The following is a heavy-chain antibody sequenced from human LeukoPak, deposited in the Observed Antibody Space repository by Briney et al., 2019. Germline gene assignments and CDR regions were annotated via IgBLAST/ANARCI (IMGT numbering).Heavy chain of an antibody. Sequence: GGSLRLSCAASGFTFSSYSMNWVRQAPGKGLEWVSSISSSSSYIYYADSVKGRFTISRDNAKNSLYLQMNSLRVEDTAVYYCARGPPGPAGYFQHWGQGTLVTVSS. D-gene: IGHD3-10*01. V-gene: IGHV3-21*01. CDR3: ARGPPGPAGYFQH. CDR2: ISSSSSYI. J-gene: IGHJ1*01. CDR1: GFTFSSYS.